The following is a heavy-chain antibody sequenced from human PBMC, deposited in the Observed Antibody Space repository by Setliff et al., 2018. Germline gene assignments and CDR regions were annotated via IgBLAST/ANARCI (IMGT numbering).Heavy chain of an antibody. J-gene: IGHJ5*02. Sequence: PGGSLRLSCAASGFTFSNAWMSWVRQAPGKGLEWVGRIKSKTDGGTTDYAAPVKGRFTISRDDPGNTLYLQMSSLKTEDTAVYYCTRRGSTSTNWFDPWGQGTLVTVSS. CDR1: GFTFSNAW. V-gene: IGHV3-15*01. D-gene: IGHD2-2*01. CDR3: TRRGSTSTNWFDP. CDR2: IKSKTDGGTT.